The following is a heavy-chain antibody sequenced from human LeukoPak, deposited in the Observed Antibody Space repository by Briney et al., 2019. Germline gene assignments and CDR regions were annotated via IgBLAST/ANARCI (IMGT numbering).Heavy chain of an antibody. Sequence: SETLSLTCTVSGGSISTYFWSWIRQPPGKGLEWIGYIYYSGSTNYNPSLKSRVTISLDTSKNQFSLKLTSVTAADTAVYYCARESSSSTYNWFDPWGQGTLVTVSS. CDR1: GGSISTYF. V-gene: IGHV4-59*12. CDR3: ARESSSSTYNWFDP. D-gene: IGHD6-6*01. CDR2: IYYSGST. J-gene: IGHJ5*02.